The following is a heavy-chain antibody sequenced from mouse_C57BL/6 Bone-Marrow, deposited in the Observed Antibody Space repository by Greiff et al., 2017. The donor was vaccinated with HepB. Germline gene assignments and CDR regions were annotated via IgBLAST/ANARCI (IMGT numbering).Heavy chain of an antibody. CDR1: GFTFSDYG. CDR3: ASAYYSNYDDFDY. J-gene: IGHJ2*01. V-gene: IGHV5-17*01. Sequence: EVKLVESGGGLVKPGGSLKLSCAASGFTFSDYGMHWVRQAPEKGLEWVAYISSGSSTIYYADTVKGRFTISRDNAKNTLFLQMTSLRSEDTAMYYCASAYYSNYDDFDYWGQGTTLTVSS. D-gene: IGHD2-5*01. CDR2: ISSGSSTI.